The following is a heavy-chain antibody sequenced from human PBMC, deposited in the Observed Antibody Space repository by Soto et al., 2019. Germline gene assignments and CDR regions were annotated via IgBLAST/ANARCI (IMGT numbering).Heavy chain of an antibody. CDR2: ISGSGGST. CDR1: GSTFSSYA. V-gene: IGHV3-23*01. D-gene: IGHD3-22*01. CDR3: AKGSYYYDSSGYYPIDY. Sequence: PGGSLRLSCAASGSTFSSYAMSWVRQAPGKGLEWVSAISGSGGSTYYADSVKGRFTISRDNSKNTLYLQMNSLRAEDTAVYYCAKGSYYYDSSGYYPIDYWGQGTLVTVSS. J-gene: IGHJ4*02.